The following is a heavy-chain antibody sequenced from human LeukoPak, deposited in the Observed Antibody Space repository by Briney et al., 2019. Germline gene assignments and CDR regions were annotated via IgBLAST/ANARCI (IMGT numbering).Heavy chain of an antibody. Sequence: ASVKVSCKASGYSFTSYYIHWVRLAPGQGLEWMGVINPSGGSTRYAQKFQDRVTMTRDMSTSTVYMELSRLRSDDTAVYYCAREYILTAYYGDYWGQGTLVTVSS. D-gene: IGHD3-9*01. CDR3: AREYILTAYYGDY. V-gene: IGHV1-46*01. CDR2: INPSGGST. J-gene: IGHJ4*02. CDR1: GYSFTSYY.